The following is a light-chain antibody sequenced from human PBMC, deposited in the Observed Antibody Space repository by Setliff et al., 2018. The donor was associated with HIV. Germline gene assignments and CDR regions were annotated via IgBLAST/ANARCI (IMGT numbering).Light chain of an antibody. CDR3: SSCTTITTYV. CDR2: DVS. V-gene: IGLV2-14*03. CDR1: SYDIGYKNC. J-gene: IGLJ1*01. Sequence: QSALTQPASVSGSPGQSITTSCTGTSYDIGYKNCVSWYQQHPGKAPKLIIFDVSNRPSGISDRFSGSKSGNTASLAISGLQAEDEADYYCSSCTTITTYVFGPGTKVTVL.